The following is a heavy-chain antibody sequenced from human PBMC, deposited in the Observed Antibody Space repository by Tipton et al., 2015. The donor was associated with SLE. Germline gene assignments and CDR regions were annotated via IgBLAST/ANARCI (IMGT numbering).Heavy chain of an antibody. Sequence: QLVQSGPEVKKPGASVKVSCKASGYTFTSYYMHWVRQAPEQGLEWMGIINPSGGSTSYAQKFQGRVTMTRDTSTSTVYMELSSLRSEDTAVYYCARGRITGTTHLGCYFDLWGRGTLVTVSS. CDR1: GYTFTSYY. J-gene: IGHJ2*01. CDR2: INPSGGST. CDR3: ARGRITGTTHLGCYFDL. D-gene: IGHD1-7*01. V-gene: IGHV1-46*01.